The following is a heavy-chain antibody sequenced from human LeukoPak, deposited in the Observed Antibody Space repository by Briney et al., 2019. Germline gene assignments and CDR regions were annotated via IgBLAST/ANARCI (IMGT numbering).Heavy chain of an antibody. CDR3: ARVGSGSYSLHWFDP. CDR2: IRAYNGNT. J-gene: IGHJ5*02. D-gene: IGHD3-10*01. V-gene: IGHV1-18*01. CDR1: GYTFTSYG. Sequence: GASVKVSCKASGYTFTSYGISWVRQAPGQGLEWMGWIRAYNGNTNYAQKLQGRVTMTTDTSTSTAYMELRSLRSDDTAVYYCARVGSGSYSLHWFDPWGQGTLVTVSS.